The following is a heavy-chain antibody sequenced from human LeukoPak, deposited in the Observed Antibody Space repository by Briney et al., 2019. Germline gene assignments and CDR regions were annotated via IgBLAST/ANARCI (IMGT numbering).Heavy chain of an antibody. CDR2: VYISGNT. D-gene: IGHD6-6*01. J-gene: IGHJ6*03. CDR1: GDSVSSGLYY. Sequence: SQTLSLTCTVSGDSVSSGLYYWSWIRQPAGKGLEWIGRVYISGNTNYNPSLKSQVTMSVDTSKNQFSLRLSSVTAADTAVYYCARVRHSSSSVYFYYYYMDVWGKGTTVTVSS. V-gene: IGHV4-61*02. CDR3: ARVRHSSSSVYFYYYYMDV.